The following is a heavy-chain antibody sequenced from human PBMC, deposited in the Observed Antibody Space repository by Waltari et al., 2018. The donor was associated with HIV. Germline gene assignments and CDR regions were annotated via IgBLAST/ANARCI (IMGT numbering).Heavy chain of an antibody. CDR3: ARESKYSHKYYPFEY. CDR2: IAYDGSRQ. Sequence: QVHVVESGGGVVQPGRSLRLSCAASGYIFTDYALHWVRQAPGKGLEWVAFIAYDGSRQQSADSVRGRFTISRDDFKNTLYLQMNSLRPGDTAVYYCARESKYSHKYYPFEYWGQGTLVSVSS. J-gene: IGHJ4*02. D-gene: IGHD5-12*01. CDR1: GYIFTDYA. V-gene: IGHV3-30-3*01.